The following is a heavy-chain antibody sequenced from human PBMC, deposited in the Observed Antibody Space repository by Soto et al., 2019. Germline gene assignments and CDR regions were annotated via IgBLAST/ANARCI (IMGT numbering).Heavy chain of an antibody. CDR3: ARVWRTYPYFDY. D-gene: IGHD1-1*01. Sequence: SVHGDCKAAGYAFSEDGVSWVRQAPGQGLEWMGWISVYNGNTNYVQKLQGRVTMTTDTSTSTAYMELRSLRSDDTAVYYCARVWRTYPYFDYWGQGTLVTVSS. J-gene: IGHJ4*02. CDR2: ISVYNGNT. V-gene: IGHV1-18*01. CDR1: GYAFSEDG.